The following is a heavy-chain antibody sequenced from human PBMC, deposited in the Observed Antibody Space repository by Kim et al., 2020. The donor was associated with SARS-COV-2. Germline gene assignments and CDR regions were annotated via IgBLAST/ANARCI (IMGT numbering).Heavy chain of an antibody. J-gene: IGHJ5*02. D-gene: IGHD3-10*02. Sequence: YYADSVKGRFTTAQDNSKNALYLQMNSLRAEDTAVYYGAKDHVGGGWFDPWGQGTLGTVSS. CDR3: AKDHVGGGWFDP. V-gene: IGHV3-23*01.